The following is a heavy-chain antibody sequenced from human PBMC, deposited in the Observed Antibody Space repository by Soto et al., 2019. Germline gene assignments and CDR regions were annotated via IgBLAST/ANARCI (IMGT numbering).Heavy chain of an antibody. Sequence: ASVKVSCKASGYTFTGYYMHWLRQAPGQGLEWMGWINPNSGGTNYAQKFQGWVTMTRDASISTAYMELSRLRSDDTAVYYCARDRGCSGGSCYSGYYYYGMDVWGQGTTVTVSS. D-gene: IGHD2-15*01. J-gene: IGHJ6*02. CDR3: ARDRGCSGGSCYSGYYYYGMDV. V-gene: IGHV1-2*04. CDR2: INPNSGGT. CDR1: GYTFTGYY.